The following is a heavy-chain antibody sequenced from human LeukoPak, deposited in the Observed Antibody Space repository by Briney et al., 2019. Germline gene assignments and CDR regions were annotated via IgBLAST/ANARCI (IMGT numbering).Heavy chain of an antibody. CDR2: INHSGST. CDR1: GGSFSGYY. V-gene: IGHV4-34*01. CDR3: ARALTKGYCSSTSCYYTWGEYNWFDP. D-gene: IGHD2-2*01. J-gene: IGHJ5*02. Sequence: SETLSLTCAVYGGSFSGYYWSWIRQPPGKGLEWIGEINHSGSTNYNPSLKSRVTISVDTSKNQFSLKLSSVTAADTAVYYCARALTKGYCSSTSCYYTWGEYNWFDPWGQGTLVTVSS.